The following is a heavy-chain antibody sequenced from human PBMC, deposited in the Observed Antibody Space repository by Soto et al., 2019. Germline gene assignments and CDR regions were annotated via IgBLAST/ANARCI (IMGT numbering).Heavy chain of an antibody. D-gene: IGHD6-6*01. CDR3: ISSSPLDY. V-gene: IGHV3-15*01. CDR2: IKSKTDGGTT. J-gene: IGHJ4*02. Sequence: GGSLRLSCAASGFTFSNAWMSWVRQAPGKGLKWVGRIKSKTDGGTTDYDAPVKGRFTISRDDSKNTLYLQMNSMKTEDTAVYYCISSSPLDYWGQGTLVTLYS. CDR1: GFTFSNAW.